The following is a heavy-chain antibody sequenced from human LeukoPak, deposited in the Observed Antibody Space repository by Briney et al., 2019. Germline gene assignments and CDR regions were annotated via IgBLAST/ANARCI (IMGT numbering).Heavy chain of an antibody. CDR3: ARDAQRGFDYSNSLEY. Sequence: PGRSLRLSCAASGFIFSHYGMHWVRQAPGKGLEWVAVIWSDGSNRFYADSVKGRFTTSRDNSQNTVFLQMNSLRAEDTAMYYCARDAQRGFDYSNSLEYWGHGTLVTVSS. CDR1: GFIFSHYG. J-gene: IGHJ4*01. CDR2: IWSDGSNR. D-gene: IGHD4-11*01. V-gene: IGHV3-33*01.